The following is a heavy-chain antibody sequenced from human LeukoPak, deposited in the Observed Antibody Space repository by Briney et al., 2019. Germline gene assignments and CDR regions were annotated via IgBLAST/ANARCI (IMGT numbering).Heavy chain of an antibody. V-gene: IGHV4-30-4*01. CDR2: IYYSGST. J-gene: IGHJ4*02. Sequence: PSETLSLTCTVSGGSISSGDYYWSWIRQPPGKGLEWIGYIYYSGSTYYNPSLKSRVTIPVDTSKNQFSLKLSSVTAADTAVYYCARLTTVTTGHDYWGQGTLVTVSS. CDR3: ARLTTVTTGHDY. D-gene: IGHD4-17*01. CDR1: GGSISSGDYY.